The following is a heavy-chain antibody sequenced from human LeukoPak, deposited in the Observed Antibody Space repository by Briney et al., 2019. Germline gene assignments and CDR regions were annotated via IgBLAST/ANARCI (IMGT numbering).Heavy chain of an antibody. CDR3: ARQIAVAGEWAFDI. Sequence: PSETLSLTCTVSGGSISGGSYFWIWIRQPPGMGLEWIGSINYRGSTYYNPSLKSRVTISVDTSKNQFSLKLSSVTAADTALYYCARQIAVAGEWAFDIWGQGTMVTVSS. CDR1: GGSISGGSYF. J-gene: IGHJ3*02. V-gene: IGHV4-39*01. CDR2: INYRGST. D-gene: IGHD6-19*01.